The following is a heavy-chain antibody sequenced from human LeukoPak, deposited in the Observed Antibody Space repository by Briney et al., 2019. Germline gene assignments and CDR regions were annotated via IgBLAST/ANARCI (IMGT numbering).Heavy chain of an antibody. CDR2: IYTSGST. Sequence: SETLSLTCTVSGGSISSYYWSWIRQPAGKGLEWIGRIYTSGSTNYNPSLKSRVTMSVDTSKNQFSLKLSSVTAADTAVYYCARDVPRRSAYYFDYWGQGTPVTVSS. CDR1: GGSISSYY. CDR3: ARDVPRRSAYYFDY. D-gene: IGHD6-6*01. J-gene: IGHJ4*02. V-gene: IGHV4-4*07.